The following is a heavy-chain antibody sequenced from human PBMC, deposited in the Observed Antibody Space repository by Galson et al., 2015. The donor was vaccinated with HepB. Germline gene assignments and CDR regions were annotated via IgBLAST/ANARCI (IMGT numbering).Heavy chain of an antibody. V-gene: IGHV4-61*02. CDR2: VYKSGST. J-gene: IGHJ3*02. CDR1: GASISSGSYS. Sequence: TLSLTCAVSGASISSGSYSWTWIRQPAGKGLEWIGRVYKSGSTKYNPSLKSRVTISVDTSKNQFSLKLTSMTAADTAVYYCARGFSDACDIWGQGTMVTVSS. CDR3: ARGFSDACDI.